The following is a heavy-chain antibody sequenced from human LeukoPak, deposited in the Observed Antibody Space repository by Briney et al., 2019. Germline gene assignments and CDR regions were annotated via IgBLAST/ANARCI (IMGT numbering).Heavy chain of an antibody. CDR3: ARLGLTGYYRPFDY. CDR2: IYPGDSDT. D-gene: IGHD3-9*01. Sequence: ASVKVSCKASGYTFTGYYMHWVRQMPGKGLEWMGIIYPGDSDTRYSPSFQGQVTITADKSISTAYLQWSSLKASDTAMYYCARLGLTGYYRPFDYWGQGTLVTVSS. CDR1: GYTFTGYY. J-gene: IGHJ4*02. V-gene: IGHV5-51*01.